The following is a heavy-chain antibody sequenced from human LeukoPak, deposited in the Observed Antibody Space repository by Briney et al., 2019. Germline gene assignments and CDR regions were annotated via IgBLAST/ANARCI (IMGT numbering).Heavy chain of an antibody. V-gene: IGHV3-15*05. D-gene: IGHD2-21*02. CDR1: GFTFGDYA. CDR2: IKSKSDGGTT. Sequence: PGGSLRLSCTASGFTFGDYAMTWVRQAPGKGLEWVGRIKSKSDGGTTDYAAPVKGRFTISRDDSKNTLFLQVNSLKIEDTAVYYCTTVTLRPVGLWGQGTLVTVSS. CDR3: TTVTLRPVGL. J-gene: IGHJ4*02.